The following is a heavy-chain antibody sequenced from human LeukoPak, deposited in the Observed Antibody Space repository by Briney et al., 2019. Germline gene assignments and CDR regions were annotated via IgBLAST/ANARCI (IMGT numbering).Heavy chain of an antibody. V-gene: IGHV5-51*01. CDR3: ARTGSSFRGGRDY. Sequence: GESLKISCKGSGYNFTNYWIGWVRQMPGKGLEWMGIIYPGDSDTTYSPSFQGQVTISADKSISTAYLQWSSLKASDTAMYYCARTGSSFRGGRDYWGQGTLVTVSS. CDR2: IYPGDSDT. J-gene: IGHJ4*02. D-gene: IGHD3-16*01. CDR1: GYNFTNYW.